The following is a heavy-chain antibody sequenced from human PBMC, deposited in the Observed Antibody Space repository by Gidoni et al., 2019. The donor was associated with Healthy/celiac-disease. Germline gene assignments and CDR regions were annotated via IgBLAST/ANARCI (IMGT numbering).Heavy chain of an antibody. CDR2: YGGTT. Sequence: YGGTTEYAASVKGRFTISRDDSKSIAYLQMNSLKTEDTAVYYCTRDRIVGAPFDYWGQGTLVTVSS. D-gene: IGHD1-26*01. V-gene: IGHV3-49*02. CDR3: TRDRIVGAPFDY. J-gene: IGHJ4*02.